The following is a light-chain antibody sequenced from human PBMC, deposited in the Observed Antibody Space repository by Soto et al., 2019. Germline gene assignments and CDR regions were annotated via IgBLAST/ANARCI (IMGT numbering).Light chain of an antibody. CDR1: QSLLHSNGYNY. CDR2: SAS. CDR3: QQYTNSNHPWM. Sequence: DILMTQSPLSLPVTPVEPASISCRSSQSLLHSNGYNYLDWYHQKPGQAPRLLIYSASSRATGIQDRFSGSGSGTEFTITISSMQADDFATYYCQQYTNSNHPWMFGQGTKVDIK. V-gene: IGKV2-28*01. J-gene: IGKJ1*01.